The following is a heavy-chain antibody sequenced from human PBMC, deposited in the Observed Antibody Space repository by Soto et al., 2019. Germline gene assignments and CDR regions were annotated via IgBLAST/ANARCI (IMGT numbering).Heavy chain of an antibody. CDR3: ANLGTYSNLPEAFDY. D-gene: IGHD4-4*01. CDR1: GFTFSSYA. V-gene: IGHV3-23*01. CDR2: ISGSGGST. J-gene: IGHJ4*02. Sequence: GGSLRLSCAASGFTFSSYAMSWVRQAPGKGLEWVSAISGSGGSTYYADSVKGRFTISRDNSKNTLYLQMNSLGAEDTAVYYCANLGTYSNLPEAFDYWGQGTLVTVSS.